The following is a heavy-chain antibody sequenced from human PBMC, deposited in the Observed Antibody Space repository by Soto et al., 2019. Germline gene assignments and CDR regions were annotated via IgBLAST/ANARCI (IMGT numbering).Heavy chain of an antibody. D-gene: IGHD3-3*01. V-gene: IGHV1-2*04. CDR3: ARAERTYYDFWSGYEYYFDY. CDR2: INPNSGGT. J-gene: IGHJ4*02. Sequence: ASVKVSCKASGYTFTGYYMHWVRQAPGQGLERMGWINPNSGGTNYAQKFQGWVTMTRDTSISTAYMELSRLRSDDTAVYYCARAERTYYDFWSGYEYYFDYWGQGTLVTVSS. CDR1: GYTFTGYY.